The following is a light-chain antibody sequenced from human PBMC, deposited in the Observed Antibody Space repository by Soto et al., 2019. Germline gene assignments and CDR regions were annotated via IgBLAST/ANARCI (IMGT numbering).Light chain of an antibody. CDR1: QSVTNNY. V-gene: IGKV3-20*01. J-gene: IGKJ1*01. CDR3: QYYANPPRT. Sequence: EIVLTQSPGTLSLSPGERATLSCRASQSVTNNYLAWYQQKPGQAPRFLIYGASSRATGIPERFSGSGSGTDFTLTISRLEPEDFAVYYCQYYANPPRTFGQGTKLEIK. CDR2: GAS.